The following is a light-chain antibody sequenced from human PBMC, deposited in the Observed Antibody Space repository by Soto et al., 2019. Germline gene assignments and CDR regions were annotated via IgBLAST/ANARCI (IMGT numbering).Light chain of an antibody. CDR1: RDIYSY. V-gene: IGKV1-9*01. Sequence: DIQLTQSPSFLSASVGDRVTITCRASRDIYSYLAWYQQKAGKAPNLLIHTASTLQSGVPSRFSGSGSGTEFTLTISNLQPEDVATYYCQHRHSYPITFGGGTKVDIK. CDR3: QHRHSYPIT. J-gene: IGKJ4*01. CDR2: TAS.